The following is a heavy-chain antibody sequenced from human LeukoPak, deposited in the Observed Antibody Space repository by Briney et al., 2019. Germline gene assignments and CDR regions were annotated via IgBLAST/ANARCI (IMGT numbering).Heavy chain of an antibody. V-gene: IGHV4-34*01. J-gene: IGHJ4*02. Sequence: SETLSLTCAVYGGSLGGYSWSWIRQPPGKGLEWIGEINHSGSTNYNPSLKSRVTISVDTSKNQFSLKLSSATAADTAVYYCAKWGIGNNWDIDDHWGQGTLVTVSS. CDR3: AKWGIGNNWDIDDH. CDR1: GGSLGGYS. D-gene: IGHD1-1*01. CDR2: INHSGST.